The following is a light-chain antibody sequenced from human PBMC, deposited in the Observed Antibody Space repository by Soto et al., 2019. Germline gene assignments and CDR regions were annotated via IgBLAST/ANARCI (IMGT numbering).Light chain of an antibody. CDR1: QDISNY. CDR3: QHYSSYPIT. V-gene: IGKV1-33*01. Sequence: DIQMTQSPSSLSASVGDRVTITCQASQDISNYLNWYQQKPGKAPKLLIYGASNLETGVPSRFSGSGSGTEFTLTINSLQPDDVATYYCQHYSSYPITFGQGTRLEIK. CDR2: GAS. J-gene: IGKJ5*01.